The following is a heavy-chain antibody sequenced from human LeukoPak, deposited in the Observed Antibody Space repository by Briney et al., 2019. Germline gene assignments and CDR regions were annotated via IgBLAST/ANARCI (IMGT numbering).Heavy chain of an antibody. V-gene: IGHV4-59*12. CDR1: GGSISSYY. CDR3: ARGKRVAVADKYFQH. CDR2: IYYSGST. J-gene: IGHJ1*01. D-gene: IGHD6-19*01. Sequence: PSETLSLTCTVSGGSISSYYWSWIRQPPGKGLEWIGYIYYSGSTNYNPSLKSRVTISVDTSKNQFSLKLSSVTAADTAVYYCARGKRVAVADKYFQHWGQGTLVTVSS.